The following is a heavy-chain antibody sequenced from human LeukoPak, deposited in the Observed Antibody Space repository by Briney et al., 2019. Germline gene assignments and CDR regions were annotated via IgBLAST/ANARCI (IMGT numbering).Heavy chain of an antibody. CDR3: AKDGEWLQGDFDI. V-gene: IGHV3-53*05. CDR1: GFTVSSNY. CDR2: IYSGGST. Sequence: GGSLRLSCAASGFTVSSNYMSWVRQAPGKGLEWVSVIYSGGSTYYADSVKGRFTISRDNSKNSLYLQMNSLRTEDTALYYCAKDGEWLQGDFDIWGQGTMVTVSS. D-gene: IGHD5-12*01. J-gene: IGHJ3*02.